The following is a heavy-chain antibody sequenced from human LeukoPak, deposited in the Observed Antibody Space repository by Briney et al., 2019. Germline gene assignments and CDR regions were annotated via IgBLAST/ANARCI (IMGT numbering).Heavy chain of an antibody. D-gene: IGHD5-12*01. Sequence: ASVKVSCKASGYTFTGYYIYWVRQAPGQGLEWMGFINPNSGGTNYAQKFQGRVTMTRDTSISTAYMELSRLRSDDTAVYYCARGGYDLGGLKPGYFDYWGQGTLVTVSS. V-gene: IGHV1-2*02. J-gene: IGHJ4*02. CDR3: ARGGYDLGGLKPGYFDY. CDR2: INPNSGGT. CDR1: GYTFTGYY.